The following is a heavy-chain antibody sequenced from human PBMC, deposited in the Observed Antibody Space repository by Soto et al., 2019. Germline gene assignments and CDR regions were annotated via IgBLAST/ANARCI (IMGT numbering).Heavy chain of an antibody. CDR1: GGSITGYY. V-gene: IGHV4-59*01. CDR3: ARGYGDYVLDY. CDR2: IYYSGST. D-gene: IGHD4-17*01. Sequence: QVQLQESGPGLVKPSETLSLTWTVSGGSITGYYWSWIRQPPGKGLEWIGYIYYSGSTNYNPSLKSRVTISVDTSKNQISLKLSSVTAADTAVYYCARGYGDYVLDYWGQGTLVTVSS. J-gene: IGHJ4*02.